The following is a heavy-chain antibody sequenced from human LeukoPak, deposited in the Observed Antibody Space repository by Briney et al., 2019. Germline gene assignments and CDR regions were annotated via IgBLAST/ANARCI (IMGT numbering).Heavy chain of an antibody. J-gene: IGHJ6*02. CDR1: GGSISTYY. CDR3: ARDDFEYSVHYGMDV. CDR2: VHRSGNT. D-gene: IGHD3-9*01. Sequence: SETLSLTRSVSGGSISTYYWSWIRQPAGKGLEWIGRVHRSGNTNYNPSLQSRVTMSVDTSKNQISLRLRFVTAADTAVYYCARDDFEYSVHYGMDVWGQGTAVTVSS. V-gene: IGHV4-4*07.